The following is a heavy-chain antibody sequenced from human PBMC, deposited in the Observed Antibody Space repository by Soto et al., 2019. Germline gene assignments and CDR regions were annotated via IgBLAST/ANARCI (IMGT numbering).Heavy chain of an antibody. Sequence: AGGSLRLSCAASGFTFSSYAMHWVRQAPGKGLEWVAVISYDGSNKYYADSVKGRFTISRDNSKNTLYLQMNSLRAEDTAVYYCVRGDGDYHDGNGYLGRHWGQRTLVTVSS. CDR3: VRGDGDYHDGNGYLGRH. CDR2: ISYDGSNK. V-gene: IGHV3-30*04. J-gene: IGHJ4*02. D-gene: IGHD5-18*01. CDR1: GFTFSSYA.